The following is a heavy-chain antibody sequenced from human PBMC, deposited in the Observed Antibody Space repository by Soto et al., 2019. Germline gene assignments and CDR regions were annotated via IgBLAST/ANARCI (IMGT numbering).Heavy chain of an antibody. CDR1: GGNIRNYY. Sequence: SETLSLTCTVSGGNIRNYYWSWIRQPPGKGLEWIGYIYYSGSTRYNPSLKSRVTISVDTSKNQFSLKLSSVTAADRAVYYCARDSDSSGYPFQDYGGQGTLVTVSS. D-gene: IGHD3-22*01. V-gene: IGHV4-59*12. CDR2: IYYSGST. J-gene: IGHJ4*02. CDR3: ARDSDSSGYPFQDY.